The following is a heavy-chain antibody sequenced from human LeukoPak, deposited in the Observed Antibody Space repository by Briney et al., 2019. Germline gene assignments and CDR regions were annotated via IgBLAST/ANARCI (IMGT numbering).Heavy chain of an antibody. V-gene: IGHV1-69*04. J-gene: IGHJ3*02. CDR2: IIPILGIA. CDR3: ARDIGGSDYGDSRDAFDI. D-gene: IGHD4-17*01. Sequence: SVKVSCKASGGTFSSYAISWVRQAPGQGLEWMGRIIPILGIANYAQRFQGRVTITTDESTRTAYMELSSLRSEDTAVYYCARDIGGSDYGDSRDAFDIRGQGTMVIVSS. CDR1: GGTFSSYA.